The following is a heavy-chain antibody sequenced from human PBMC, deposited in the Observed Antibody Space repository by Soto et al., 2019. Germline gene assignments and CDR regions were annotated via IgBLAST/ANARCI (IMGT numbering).Heavy chain of an antibody. J-gene: IGHJ4*02. V-gene: IGHV4-39*01. D-gene: IGHD4-17*01. CDR1: GGSITSGSYY. CDR2: MHSGGST. CDR3: IRDFGDFLIDH. Sequence: QLQLQESGPGLVKPSETLSLTCTVSGGSITSGSYYWGWIRQPPGKGLEWIGSMHSGGSTYYNPSLTSRDSTPTDTSRNEFSLKLTSVTAPETAVYYCIRDFGDFLIDHWGQGTIVTVSS.